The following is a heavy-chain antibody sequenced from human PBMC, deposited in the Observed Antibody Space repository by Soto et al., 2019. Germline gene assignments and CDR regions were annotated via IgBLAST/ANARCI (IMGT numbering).Heavy chain of an antibody. D-gene: IGHD3-10*01. Sequence: SETLSLTCTVSGGSISSYYWSWIRQPPGKGLEWIGYIYYSGSTNYNPSLKSRVTISVDTSKNQFSLKLSSVTAADTAVYYCARHADRGAEAYYYYGMDVWGQGTTVT. CDR1: GGSISSYY. CDR3: ARHADRGAEAYYYYGMDV. V-gene: IGHV4-59*08. CDR2: IYYSGST. J-gene: IGHJ6*02.